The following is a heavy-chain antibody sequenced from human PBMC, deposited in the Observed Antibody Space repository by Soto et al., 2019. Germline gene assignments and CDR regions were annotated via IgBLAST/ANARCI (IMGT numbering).Heavy chain of an antibody. CDR1: GFTFSSYD. CDR3: ARTRRNSGNETCDS. D-gene: IGHD5-12*01. V-gene: IGHV3-13*04. J-gene: IGHJ4*02. Sequence: GGSLRLSCAASGFTFSSYDMHWVRQATGKGLEWVSAIDTAGDTYYPDSVKGRFTISRENAKSSLYLQMNSLRAGDTALYYCARTRRNSGNETCDSWGQGTLVTVSS. CDR2: IDTAGDT.